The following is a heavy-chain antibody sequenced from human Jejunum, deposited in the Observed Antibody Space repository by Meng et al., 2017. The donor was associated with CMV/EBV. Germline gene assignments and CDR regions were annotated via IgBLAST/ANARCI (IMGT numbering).Heavy chain of an antibody. V-gene: IGHV3-33*01. J-gene: IGHJ4*02. CDR3: ARDDYGDAGAYFDY. Sequence: SYGIHWVRQFPGKGLGWVAVLWYDGSRKYFADSVQGRFSISRDNSKNTVYLQMNSLRPEDTAVYYCARDDYGDAGAYFDYWGQGTLVTVSS. CDR2: LWYDGSRK. D-gene: IGHD4-17*01. CDR1: SYG.